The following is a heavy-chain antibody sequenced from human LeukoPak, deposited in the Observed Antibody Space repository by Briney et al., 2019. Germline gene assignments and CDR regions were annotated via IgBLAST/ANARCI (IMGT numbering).Heavy chain of an antibody. J-gene: IGHJ4*02. D-gene: IGHD6-19*01. V-gene: IGHV3-23*01. Sequence: GGSLRLSCAASRFTFSSSAMTWVRQAPGKGLEWVSTISAGGGSTYYPDSVKGRFSISRDNSKNTLYLQMTSLRAADTAVYYCATPGWYISGWIFPPSFDYWGQGTLVTVCS. CDR3: ATPGWYISGWIFPPSFDY. CDR2: ISAGGGST. CDR1: RFTFSSSA.